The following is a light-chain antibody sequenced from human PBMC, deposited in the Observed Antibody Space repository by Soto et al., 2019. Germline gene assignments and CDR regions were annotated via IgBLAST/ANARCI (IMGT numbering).Light chain of an antibody. CDR1: QSISIY. V-gene: IGKV1-39*01. CDR3: QQCYSTPWT. CDR2: AGS. Sequence: DIQMTQSPSSLSASVGDRVTITCRASQSISIYLNWYQQKPGKAPILLVYAGSSLQSGVPARFSGSGSGTDFTLTISSLQPEDFATYYCQQCYSTPWTFGQGTKVDIK. J-gene: IGKJ1*01.